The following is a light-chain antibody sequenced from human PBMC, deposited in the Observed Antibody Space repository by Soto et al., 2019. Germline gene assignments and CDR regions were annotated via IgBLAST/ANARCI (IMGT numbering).Light chain of an antibody. CDR2: DAS. V-gene: IGKV3-11*01. CDR3: QERSSWPRT. CDR1: QSVGRY. J-gene: IGKJ1*01. Sequence: EIVLTQSPATLSLSPGVGATLSCRASQSVGRYLAWYQQKPGQAPRLLIPDASNRSTGIPARFSGSGSGTGSILASRGIEPEDGALYYCQERSSWPRTFGRGTKVDIK.